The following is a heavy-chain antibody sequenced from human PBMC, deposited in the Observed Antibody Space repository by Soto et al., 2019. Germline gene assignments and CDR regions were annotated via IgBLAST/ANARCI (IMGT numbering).Heavy chain of an antibody. CDR1: GGSFSGYY. CDR2: IHHSGST. V-gene: IGHV4-34*01. D-gene: IGHD2-2*01. J-gene: IGHJ3*02. Sequence: QVQLQQWGTGQLKSSETLSLTCAVNGGSFSGYYWSWIRQPPGKGLEWIGEIHHSGSTNYNPSLKGRVTISLDTSKNQFSLKLNSVTDADTAVYYCATIVVVASTMRDDAFDIWGQGTMVTVSS. CDR3: ATIVVVASTMRDDAFDI.